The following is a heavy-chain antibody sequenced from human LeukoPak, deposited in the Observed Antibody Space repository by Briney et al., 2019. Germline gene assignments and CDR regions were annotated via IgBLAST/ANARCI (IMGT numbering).Heavy chain of an antibody. D-gene: IGHD1-26*01. CDR3: ANRQGD. CDR1: GFIFSSHG. J-gene: IGHJ4*02. Sequence: GGSLRLSCAASGFIFSSHGMNWVRQAPGKGLEWVSYISSSSSTIYYADSVKGRFTISRDNSKNTLYLQMNSLRAEDTAVYYCANRQGDWGQGTLVTVSS. V-gene: IGHV3-48*01. CDR2: ISSSSSTI.